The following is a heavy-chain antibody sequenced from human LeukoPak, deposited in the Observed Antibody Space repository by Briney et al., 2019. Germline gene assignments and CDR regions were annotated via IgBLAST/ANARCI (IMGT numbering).Heavy chain of an antibody. CDR2: FDPEDGET. D-gene: IGHD3-22*01. CDR3: ATVGSYDSSGYIDAFDI. CDR1: GYTLTELS. J-gene: IGHJ3*02. V-gene: IGHV1-24*01. Sequence: ASVKVSCKVSGYTLTELSMHWVRQAPGKGLEWMGGFDPEDGETIYAQKFQGRVTMTEDTSTDTAYMELSSLRSEDTAVYYCATVGSYDSSGYIDAFDIWGQGTMVTVSS.